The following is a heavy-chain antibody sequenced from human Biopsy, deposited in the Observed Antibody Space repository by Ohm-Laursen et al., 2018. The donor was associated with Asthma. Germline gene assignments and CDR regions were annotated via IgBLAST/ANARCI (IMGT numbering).Heavy chain of an antibody. J-gene: IGHJ4*02. CDR1: GFSFSNYG. D-gene: IGHD1-26*01. CDR2: ISFDGTNR. V-gene: IGHV3-30*18. CDR3: AKEVFPGWELRRGPDS. Sequence: SLRLSCAASGFSFSNYGMHWARQAPGKGLDWVAVISFDGTNRNYTDSVKGRFTISRDNSRNTLHLEMNSLRAEDTAVYFCAKEVFPGWELRRGPDSWGQGTLVTVSS.